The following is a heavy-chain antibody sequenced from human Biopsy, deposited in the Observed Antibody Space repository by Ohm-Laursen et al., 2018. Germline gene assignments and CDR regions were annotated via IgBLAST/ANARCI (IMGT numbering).Heavy chain of an antibody. V-gene: IGHV4-4*07. D-gene: IGHD1-26*01. Sequence: TLSLTCTVSGGSISSDYWSWIRQTPGKGLEWIGRIYSNGNTNYNPSLKSRVSMSVDTSKNHFSLNLTSVTAADTAVYYCALGGGSYVNFDYWGQGTLVTVSS. CDR2: IYSNGNT. CDR3: ALGGGSYVNFDY. J-gene: IGHJ4*02. CDR1: GGSISSDY.